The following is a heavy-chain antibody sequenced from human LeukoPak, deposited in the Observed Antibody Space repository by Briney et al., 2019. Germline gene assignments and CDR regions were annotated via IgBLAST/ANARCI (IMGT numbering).Heavy chain of an antibody. V-gene: IGHV4-59*08. D-gene: IGHD1-26*01. CDR3: ARTEVSGSSPFDY. CDR1: GGSISSYY. J-gene: IGHJ4*02. CDR2: IYYGGST. Sequence: PSETLSLTCTVSGGSISSYYWSWIRQPPEKGLEWIGYIYYGGSTNYNPSLKSRVTISVDMSKNQFSLKLSSVTAADTAVYYCARTEVSGSSPFDYWGQGTLVTVSS.